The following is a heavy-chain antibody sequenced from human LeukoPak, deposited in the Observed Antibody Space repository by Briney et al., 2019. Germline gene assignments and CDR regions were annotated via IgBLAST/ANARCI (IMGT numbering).Heavy chain of an antibody. V-gene: IGHV3-30*18. CDR2: ISYDGSNK. CDR1: GFTFSSYG. J-gene: IGHJ4*02. CDR3: AKDRRFLEWLFDY. Sequence: GGSLRLSCAASGFTFSSYGMHWVRQAPGKGLEWVAVISYDGSNKYYADSVKGLFTISRDNSKNTLYLQMNSLRAEDTAVYYCAKDRRFLEWLFDYWGQGTLVTVSS. D-gene: IGHD3-3*01.